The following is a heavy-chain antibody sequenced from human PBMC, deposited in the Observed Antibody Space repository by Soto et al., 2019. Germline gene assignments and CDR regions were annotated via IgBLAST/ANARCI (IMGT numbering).Heavy chain of an antibody. CDR1: GGSISSYY. CDR3: ARHHYGSSIDS. Sequence: PSETLSLTCTVSGGSISSYYWSWIRQPPGKGLEWIGYIYYSGSTNYNPSLKSRVTISVDTSKNQFSLKLSSVTAADTAVYYCARHHYGSSIDSSGPATLVTVSS. CDR2: IYYSGST. V-gene: IGHV4-59*01. D-gene: IGHD3-10*01. J-gene: IGHJ5*01.